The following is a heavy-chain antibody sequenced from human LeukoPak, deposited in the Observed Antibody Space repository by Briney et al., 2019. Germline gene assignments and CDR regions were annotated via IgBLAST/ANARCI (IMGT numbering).Heavy chain of an antibody. Sequence: PGRSLRLSCAASGFTFSSYGMHWVRQAPGKGLGRVAVIWYDGSNKYYADSVKGRFTISRDNSKNTLYLQMNSLRAEDTAVYYCARDHLYCTNGVCYNWFDPWGQGTLVTVSS. CDR3: ARDHLYCTNGVCYNWFDP. D-gene: IGHD2-8*01. V-gene: IGHV3-33*01. J-gene: IGHJ5*02. CDR1: GFTFSSYG. CDR2: IWYDGSNK.